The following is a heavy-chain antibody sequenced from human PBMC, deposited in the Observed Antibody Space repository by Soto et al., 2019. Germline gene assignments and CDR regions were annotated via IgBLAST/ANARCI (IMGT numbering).Heavy chain of an antibody. CDR2: IYPGDSDT. D-gene: IGHD3-9*01. Sequence: GESLKISCKGSGYSFTSYWIGWVRQMPGKGLEWMGIIYPGDSDTRYSPSFQGRVTITRDTSASTAYMELSSLRSEDTAVYYCASSLTGYYIYYYYGMDVWGQGTTVTVSS. V-gene: IGHV5-51*01. J-gene: IGHJ6*02. CDR3: ASSLTGYYIYYYYGMDV. CDR1: GYSFTSYW.